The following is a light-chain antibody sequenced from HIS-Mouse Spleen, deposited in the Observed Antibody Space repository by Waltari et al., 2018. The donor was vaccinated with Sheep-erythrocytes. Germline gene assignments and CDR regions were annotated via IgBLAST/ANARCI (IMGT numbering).Light chain of an antibody. CDR1: QGIRND. Sequence: AIQMTQSPSSLSASVGDRVTITCRASQGIRNDLGWYQQKPGKAPKLLISAASSLQSGVPSRFSGSGSGPDFTLTISSLQPEDFATYYCLQDYNYPYTFGQGTKLEIK. CDR3: LQDYNYPYT. CDR2: AAS. J-gene: IGKJ2*01. V-gene: IGKV1-6*01.